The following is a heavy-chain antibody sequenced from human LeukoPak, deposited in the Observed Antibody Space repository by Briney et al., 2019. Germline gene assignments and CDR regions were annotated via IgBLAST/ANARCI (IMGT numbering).Heavy chain of an antibody. CDR1: GGSFSGYY. CDR3: ARDVSSGYYDS. CDR2: IYHSGST. D-gene: IGHD3-22*01. V-gene: IGHV4-34*01. Sequence: SETLSLTCAVYGGSFSGYYWSWIRQPPGKGLEWIGSIYHSGSTYYNPSLKSRVTISVDTSKSQFSLKLSSVTAADTAVYYCARDVSSGYYDSWGQGTLVTVSS. J-gene: IGHJ5*02.